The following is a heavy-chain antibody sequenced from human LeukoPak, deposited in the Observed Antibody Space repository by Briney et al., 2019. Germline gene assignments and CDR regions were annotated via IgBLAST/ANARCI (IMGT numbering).Heavy chain of an antibody. CDR1: GFTFSSYA. Sequence: GRSLRLSCAASGFTFSSYAMHWVRQAPGKGLEWVAVISYDGSNKYYADSVKGRFTISRDNSKNTLYLQMNSLRAEDTAVYYCARDPLPITGPYGSGSYYPNYFDYWGQGTLVTVSS. J-gene: IGHJ4*02. V-gene: IGHV3-30*04. CDR3: ARDPLPITGPYGSGSYYPNYFDY. CDR2: ISYDGSNK. D-gene: IGHD3-10*01.